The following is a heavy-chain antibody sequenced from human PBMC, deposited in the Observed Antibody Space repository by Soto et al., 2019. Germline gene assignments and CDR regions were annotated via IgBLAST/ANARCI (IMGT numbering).Heavy chain of an antibody. CDR1: GFTFSSYA. J-gene: IGHJ6*02. V-gene: IGHV3-23*01. CDR2: ISGSGGST. D-gene: IGHD2-15*01. Sequence: EVQLLESGGSLVQPGRSLRLSCAASGFTFSSYAMSWVRQAPGKGLEWVSAISGSGGSTYYADSVKGRFTISRDNSKNTLYLQMNSLRAEDTAVYYCASSGYCSGGSCYGGMDVWGQGTTVTVSS. CDR3: ASSGYCSGGSCYGGMDV.